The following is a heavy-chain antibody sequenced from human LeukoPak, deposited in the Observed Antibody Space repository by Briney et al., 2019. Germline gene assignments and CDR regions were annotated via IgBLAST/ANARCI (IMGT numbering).Heavy chain of an antibody. CDR2: IYYSGST. CDR3: ARGQQLVLYAFDI. D-gene: IGHD6-6*01. J-gene: IGHJ3*02. Sequence: PSETLSLTCTVSGGSISSYYWSWIRQPPGKGLEWIGYIYYSGSTNYNPSLKSRVTISVDTSKNQFSLKLSSVTAADTAVYYCARGQQLVLYAFDIWGQGTMVTVSS. CDR1: GGSISSYY. V-gene: IGHV4-59*01.